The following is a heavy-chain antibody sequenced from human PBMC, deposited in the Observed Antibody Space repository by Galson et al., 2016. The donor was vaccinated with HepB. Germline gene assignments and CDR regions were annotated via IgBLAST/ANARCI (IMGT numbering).Heavy chain of an antibody. J-gene: IGHJ4*02. D-gene: IGHD2-2*01. V-gene: IGHV3-33*01. CDR3: ARVTETSWYGQFDY. CDR2: IWYDGSKK. CDR1: GITFSRHV. Sequence: SLRLSCAASGITFSRHVMHCVRQAPGKGLEWVACIWYDGSKKYYGTSVEGRFTISRDNSKNTLYLPLNSLRVEDTAVYYCARVTETSWYGQFDYWGQGTLVTVSS.